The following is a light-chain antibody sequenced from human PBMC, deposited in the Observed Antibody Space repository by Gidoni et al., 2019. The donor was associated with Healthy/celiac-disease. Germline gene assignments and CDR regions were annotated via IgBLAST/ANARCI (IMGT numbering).Light chain of an antibody. V-gene: IGKV3-20*01. CDR1: QSLDSSY. CDR2: GAS. CDR3: KGYDRTMYT. Sequence: EIVFTQSPDTLSLYPGERATLSCRASQSLDSSYLAWYHQKAGQAPRLLIFGASTRATGIPDRFSGGVSGTDFTITISRLEPEDFAVYYCKGYDRTMYTFGQGTNLEI. J-gene: IGKJ2*01.